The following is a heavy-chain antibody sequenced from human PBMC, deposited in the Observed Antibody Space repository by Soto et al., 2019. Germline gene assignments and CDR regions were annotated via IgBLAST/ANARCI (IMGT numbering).Heavy chain of an antibody. D-gene: IGHD3-9*01. Sequence: ASVKVSCKASGYTFTSYGISWVRQAPGQGLEWMGWISAYNGNTNYAQKLQGRVTMTTDTSTSTAYMELRSLRSDDTAVYYCARAEDYDILTGSLDFWGQGTLVTFSS. V-gene: IGHV1-18*01. CDR3: ARAEDYDILTGSLDF. J-gene: IGHJ4*02. CDR2: ISAYNGNT. CDR1: GYTFTSYG.